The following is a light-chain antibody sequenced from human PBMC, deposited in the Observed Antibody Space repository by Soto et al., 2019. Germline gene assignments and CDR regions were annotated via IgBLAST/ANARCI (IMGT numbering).Light chain of an antibody. Sequence: HSVLTQPPSVSGPPGQRVTISCTGSSSNIGAHYDVHWYQQLPGTAPKLLIYGNSNRPSGVPDRFSGSKSGTSASLAITGLQAEDEADYYCQSYDNSLSVYVFGTGTKLTVL. CDR3: QSYDNSLSVYV. J-gene: IGLJ1*01. V-gene: IGLV1-40*01. CDR2: GNS. CDR1: SSNIGAHYD.